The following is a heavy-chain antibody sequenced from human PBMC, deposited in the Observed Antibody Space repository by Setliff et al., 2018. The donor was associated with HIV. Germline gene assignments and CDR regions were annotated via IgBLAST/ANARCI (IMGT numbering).Heavy chain of an antibody. CDR3: AKDGDYRSGDYDAFDI. J-gene: IGHJ3*02. V-gene: IGHV3-30*02. CDR1: GFTFTAHG. CDR2: INYDENSE. Sequence: PGGSLRLSCAASGFTFTAHGMHWVRQAPDKGLEWVAFINYDENSEYYADATKGRVTISRDNFRNTVDLQMNNLRPEDTAVYYCAKDGDYRSGDYDAFDIWGQGTMVTVSS. D-gene: IGHD6-25*01.